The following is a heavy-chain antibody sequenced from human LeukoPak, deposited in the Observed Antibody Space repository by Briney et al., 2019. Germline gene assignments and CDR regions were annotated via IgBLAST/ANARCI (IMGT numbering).Heavy chain of an antibody. J-gene: IGHJ6*02. CDR2: INHSGST. Sequence: PLETLSLTCAVYGGSFSGYYWSWIRQPPGKGLEWIGEINHSGSTNYNPSLKSRVTISVDTSKNQFSLKLSSVTAADTAVYYCARKMEGLGRYYYYYYGMDVWGQGTTVTVSS. CDR3: ARKMEGLGRYYYYYYGMDV. V-gene: IGHV4-34*01. CDR1: GGSFSGYY. D-gene: IGHD2-8*01.